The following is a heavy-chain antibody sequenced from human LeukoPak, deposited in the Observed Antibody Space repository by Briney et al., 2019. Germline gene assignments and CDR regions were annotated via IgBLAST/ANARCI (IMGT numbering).Heavy chain of an antibody. CDR1: GGSISSYY. D-gene: IGHD3-3*01. CDR3: ATLDTIFGVVIG. V-gene: IGHV4-59*01. J-gene: IGHJ4*02. Sequence: SETLSLTCTVSGGSISSYYWSWIRQPPGKGLEWIGYIYYSGSTNYNPSLKSRVTISVDTSKNQFSLKLSSVTAADTAVYCCATLDTIFGVVIGWGQGTLVTVSS. CDR2: IYYSGST.